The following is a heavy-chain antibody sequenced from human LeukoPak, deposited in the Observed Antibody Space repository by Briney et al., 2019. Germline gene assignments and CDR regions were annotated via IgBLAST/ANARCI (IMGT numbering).Heavy chain of an antibody. J-gene: IGHJ6*02. CDR3: ARDGSGSYGPFYYYGMDV. D-gene: IGHD3-10*01. CDR2: INDNGSTR. CDR1: GFTFSNYA. V-gene: IGHV3-23*01. Sequence: GGSLRLSCGASGFTFSNYAMSWVRQAPGKGLEWVSGINDNGSTRFYAASVKGRFTSSRDNSKNTLYLQMNSLSAEDTAVYHCARDGSGSYGPFYYYGMDVWGQGTTVTVSS.